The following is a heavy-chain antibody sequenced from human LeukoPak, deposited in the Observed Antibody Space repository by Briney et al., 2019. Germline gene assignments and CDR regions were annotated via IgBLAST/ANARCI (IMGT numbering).Heavy chain of an antibody. Sequence: SETLSLTCAVSGASLNGHYWSWIRQPPGKGLEWIGEGSDVGGTKYNPSLKRRVTISADTSKNQFSLKLSSVTAADTAVYYCARGPKWLREDIWGQGTMVTVSS. D-gene: IGHD5-12*01. CDR3: ARGPKWLREDI. CDR2: GSDVGGT. J-gene: IGHJ3*02. CDR1: GASLNGHY. V-gene: IGHV4-34*01.